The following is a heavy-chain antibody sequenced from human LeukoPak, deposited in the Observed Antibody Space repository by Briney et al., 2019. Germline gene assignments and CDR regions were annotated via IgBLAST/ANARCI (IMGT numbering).Heavy chain of an antibody. Sequence: PGGSLRLSCAASGFTFSSYEMNWVRQAPGKGLEWVSHISSSSSTIYYADSVKGRFTISRDNAKNSLYLQMNSLRVEDTAVYYCARDSSGWDHWFDPWGQGTLVTVSS. CDR2: ISSSSSTI. D-gene: IGHD6-19*01. CDR1: GFTFSSYE. V-gene: IGHV3-48*03. CDR3: ARDSSGWDHWFDP. J-gene: IGHJ5*02.